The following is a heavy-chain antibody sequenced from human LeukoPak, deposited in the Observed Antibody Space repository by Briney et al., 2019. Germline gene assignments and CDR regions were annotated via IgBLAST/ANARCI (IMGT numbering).Heavy chain of an antibody. CDR3: ASFNRVAVAGTGGGDAFDI. V-gene: IGHV4-39*07. J-gene: IGHJ3*02. Sequence: SETLSLTCTVSGGSISSSSYYWGWIRQPPGKGLEWIGSIYYSGSTYYNPSLKSRVTISVDTSKNQFSLKLSSVTAADTAVYYCASFNRVAVAGTGGGDAFDIWGQGTMVTVSS. CDR2: IYYSGST. CDR1: GGSISSSSYY. D-gene: IGHD6-19*01.